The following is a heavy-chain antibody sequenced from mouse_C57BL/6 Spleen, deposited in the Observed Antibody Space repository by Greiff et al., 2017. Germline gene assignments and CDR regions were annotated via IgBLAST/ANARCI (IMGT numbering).Heavy chain of an antibody. CDR3: ARTLLLRSLWYYDG. D-gene: IGHD1-1*01. V-gene: IGHV5-4*03. CDR2: ISDGGSYT. Sequence: EVKLMEPGGGLVKPGGSLKLSCAASGFTFSSYAMSWVRQTPETRLEWVATISDGGSYTYYPDNVKGRFTISRDNAKNNLYLQMSHLKSEDTAMYYCARTLLLRSLWYYDGWGTGTTVTVAS. J-gene: IGHJ1*03. CDR1: GFTFSSYA.